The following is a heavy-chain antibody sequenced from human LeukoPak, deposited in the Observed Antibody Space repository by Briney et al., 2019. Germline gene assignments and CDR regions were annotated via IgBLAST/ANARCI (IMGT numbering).Heavy chain of an antibody. D-gene: IGHD3-16*02. CDR2: IYTSGST. CDR3: ARGGHFWGSYRPHPYYFDY. CDR1: GGSISSGSYY. V-gene: IGHV4-61*02. Sequence: PSQTLSLTCTVSGGSISSGSYYWSWIRQPAGKGLEWIGRIYTSGSTNYNPSLKSRVTISVDTFKNQFSLKLSSVTAADTAVYYCARGGHFWGSYRPHPYYFDYWGQGTLVTVSS. J-gene: IGHJ4*02.